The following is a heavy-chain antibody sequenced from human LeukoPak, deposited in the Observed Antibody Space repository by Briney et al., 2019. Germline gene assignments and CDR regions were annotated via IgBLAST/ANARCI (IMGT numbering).Heavy chain of an antibody. CDR2: VGKSGGTM. J-gene: IGHJ3*02. CDR3: ATAVI. V-gene: IGHV3-48*03. Sequence: GGSLRLSCEASGFTFSSYEMNWFRQAPGKGLEWVSYVGKSGGTMKNADSVKGRLTVSRDNAKNSLYLQMNSLTAEDTAVYYCATAVIRGRGTMVTVSS. CDR1: GFTFSSYE.